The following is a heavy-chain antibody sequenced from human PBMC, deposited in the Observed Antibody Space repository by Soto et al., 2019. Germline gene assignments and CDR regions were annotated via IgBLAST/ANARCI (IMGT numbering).Heavy chain of an antibody. CDR3: ARDLSSSWSHIEYFQH. D-gene: IGHD6-13*01. J-gene: IGHJ1*01. CDR2: IWYDGSNK. V-gene: IGHV3-33*01. Sequence: QVQLVESGGGVVQPGRSLRLSCAASGFTFSSYGMHWVRQAPGKGLEWVAVIWYDGSNKYYADSVKGRFTISRDNSKNTLYLQMNRLRAEDTAVYYCARDLSSSWSHIEYFQHWGQGTLVTVSS. CDR1: GFTFSSYG.